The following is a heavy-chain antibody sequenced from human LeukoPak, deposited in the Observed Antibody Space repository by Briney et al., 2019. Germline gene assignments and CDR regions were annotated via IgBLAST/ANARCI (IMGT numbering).Heavy chain of an antibody. V-gene: IGHV3-23*01. D-gene: IGHD2-15*01. CDR1: GFTFSSSA. J-gene: IGHJ4*02. CDR3: AKQLGYCSDGSCYFPY. CDR2: ISNNGGYS. Sequence: GGSLRLSCAASGFTFSSSAMSWVRQAPGKGLEWVSAISNNGGYSYCADSVQGRFTISRDNSKSTLCLQMNSLRAEDTAVYYCAKQLGYCSDGSCYFPYWGQGTLVTVSS.